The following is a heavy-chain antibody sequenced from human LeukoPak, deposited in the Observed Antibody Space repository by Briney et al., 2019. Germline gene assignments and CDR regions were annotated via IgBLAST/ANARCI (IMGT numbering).Heavy chain of an antibody. CDR2: IYYSGST. J-gene: IGHJ4*02. Sequence: SETLSLTCTVSGGSISSSSYYWGWIRQPPGKGLEWIGSIYYSGSTYYNPSLKSRVTISVDTSKNQFSLKLSSVTAADTAVYYCARGRSLEYYDSSGYRYDYWGQGTLVTVSS. V-gene: IGHV4-39*01. D-gene: IGHD3-22*01. CDR3: ARGRSLEYYDSSGYRYDY. CDR1: GGSISSSSYY.